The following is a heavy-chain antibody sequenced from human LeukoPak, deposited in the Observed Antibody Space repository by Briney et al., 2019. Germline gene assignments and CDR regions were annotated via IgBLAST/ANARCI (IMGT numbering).Heavy chain of an antibody. Sequence: ASVKVSCKASGYTFTSYAMHWVRQAPGQRLEWMGWINAGNGNTKYSQKFQGRVTITRDTSASTAYMELSSLRSEDTAVYYCARDWGTYCSSTSCYQHHYGDYHLRWFDPWGQGTRVTVSS. V-gene: IGHV1-3*01. CDR3: ARDWGTYCSSTSCYQHHYGDYHLRWFDP. D-gene: IGHD2-2*01. CDR2: INAGNGNT. CDR1: GYTFTSYA. J-gene: IGHJ5*02.